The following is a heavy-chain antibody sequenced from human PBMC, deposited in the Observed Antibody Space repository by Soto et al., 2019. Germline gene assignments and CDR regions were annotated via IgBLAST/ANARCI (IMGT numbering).Heavy chain of an antibody. V-gene: IGHV4-34*01. D-gene: IGHD3-10*01. J-gene: IGHJ4*02. CDR1: GGSFSGYY. CDR3: ASGKVVRGSYVALDY. CDR2: LNHSGST. Sequence: QVQLQQWGAGLLKPSETLSLTSAVYGGSFSGYYWSWIRQPPGKGLEWIGELNHSGSTNYNPSLKTRVTLAGDTSKNQCSLKLSSVTAADTAVYYCASGKVVRGSYVALDYWGQGTLVTVSS.